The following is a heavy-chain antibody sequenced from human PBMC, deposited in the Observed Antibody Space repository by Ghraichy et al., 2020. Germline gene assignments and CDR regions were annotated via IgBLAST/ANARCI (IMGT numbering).Heavy chain of an antibody. CDR1: GFSFSNAW. CDR3: TTASWNDLFDY. CDR2: IKRIIDGGTT. J-gene: IGHJ4*02. V-gene: IGHV3-15*01. D-gene: IGHD1-1*01. Sequence: GGSLRLSCAASGFSFSNAWMSWVRQAPGKGLEWVGRIKRIIDGGTTDYAAPVKGRFSISRDDSKTMLYLQMNSLKTEDTAVYYCTTASWNDLFDYWGQGTLVTVSS.